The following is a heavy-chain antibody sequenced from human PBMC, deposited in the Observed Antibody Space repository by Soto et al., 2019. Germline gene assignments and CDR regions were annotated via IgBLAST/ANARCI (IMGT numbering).Heavy chain of an antibody. CDR1: GASISSGGYY. CDR2: SYYSGRT. CDR3: ARGARYWFDP. Sequence: QVQLQESGPGLVKPSQTLSLTCTVSGASISSGGYYWSWIRQHPEKGLAWIGYSYYSGRTYYNPSLKSRISISVDTSKNQFSLKLSSVTAADTSVYYCARGARYWFDPWGQGTLVTAAS. J-gene: IGHJ5*02. V-gene: IGHV4-31*03.